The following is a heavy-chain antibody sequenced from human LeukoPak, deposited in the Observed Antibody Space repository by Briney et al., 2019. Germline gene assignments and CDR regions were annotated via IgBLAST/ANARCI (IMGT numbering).Heavy chain of an antibody. D-gene: IGHD3-3*02. J-gene: IGHJ4*02. CDR1: GFSFSTYW. CDR2: INQDASVR. Sequence: GGSLRLSCAASGFSFSTYWMSWVRQTPEKGLEFVANINQDASVRNYMDSLKGRCTISRDNAKKSVYLEINSLRADDTAVYYCARDPGSSSFELWGQGALVTVSS. CDR3: ARDPGSSSFEL. V-gene: IGHV3-7*01.